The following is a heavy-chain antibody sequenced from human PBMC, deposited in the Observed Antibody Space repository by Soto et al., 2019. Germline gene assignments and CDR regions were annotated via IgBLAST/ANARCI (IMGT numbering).Heavy chain of an antibody. Sequence: QVQLVQSEAEVKKPGSSVKVSCKASGGTFSSYTISWVRQAPGQGLEWMGRIIPILGIANYAQKFQGRVTITADKSTSTAYMELSSLRSEDTAVYYCARGQRGYGGDYWGQGTLVTVSS. CDR3: ARGQRGYGGDY. D-gene: IGHD4-17*01. CDR2: IIPILGIA. CDR1: GGTFSSYT. J-gene: IGHJ4*02. V-gene: IGHV1-69*02.